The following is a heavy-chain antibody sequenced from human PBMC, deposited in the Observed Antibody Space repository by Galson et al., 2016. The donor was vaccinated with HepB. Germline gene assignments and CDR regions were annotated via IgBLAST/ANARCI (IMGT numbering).Heavy chain of an antibody. V-gene: IGHV4-39*01. CDR2: VYFTGSA. Sequence: SETLSLTCTVSGGSISSSSYYWGWIRQPPGKGLEWIGNVYFTGSAFYISSLKSRLTISVDTSKNQFSLKLNSVTAADTAIYYCARLPKPVEVVHDAFDIWGQGTMVTVSS. J-gene: IGHJ3*02. CDR1: GGSISSSSYY. CDR3: ARLPKPVEVVHDAFDI. D-gene: IGHD2-21*01.